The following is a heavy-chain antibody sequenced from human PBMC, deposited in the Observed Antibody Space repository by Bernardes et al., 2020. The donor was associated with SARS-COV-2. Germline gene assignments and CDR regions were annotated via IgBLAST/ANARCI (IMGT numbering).Heavy chain of an antibody. D-gene: IGHD3-22*01. CDR3: AKNGHYYDSSGYYPVGY. CDR1: GFTFSSYG. CDR2: ISYDGSNK. Sequence: GGSLRLSRAASGFTFSSYGMHWVRQAPGKGLEWVAVISYDGSNKYYADSVKGRFTISRDNSKNTLYLQMNSLRAEDTAVYYCAKNGHYYDSSGYYPVGYWGQGTLVTVSS. J-gene: IGHJ4*02. V-gene: IGHV3-30*18.